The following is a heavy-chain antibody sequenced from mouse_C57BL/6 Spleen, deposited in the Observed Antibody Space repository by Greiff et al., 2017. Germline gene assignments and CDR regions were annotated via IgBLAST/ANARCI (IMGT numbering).Heavy chain of an antibody. Sequence: EVQLQQSGGGLVKPGGSLKLSCAASGFTFSDYGMHWVRQAPEKGLEWVAYISSGSSTIYYADTVKGRFTISRDNAKNTLFLQMTSLRSEDTAMYYCARGWLLRLYYYAMDYWGQGTSVTVSS. CDR1: GFTFSDYG. J-gene: IGHJ4*01. D-gene: IGHD2-3*01. CDR3: ARGWLLRLYYYAMDY. CDR2: ISSGSSTI. V-gene: IGHV5-17*01.